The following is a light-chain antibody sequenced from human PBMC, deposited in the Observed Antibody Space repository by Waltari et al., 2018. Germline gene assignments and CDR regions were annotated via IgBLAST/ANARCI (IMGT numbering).Light chain of an antibody. Sequence: QSALTQPASVSGSPGQSITISCTGASSDVGRYNYVSWYQQYPGTAPKLIIYDVSNRPSGVFNRFSGSKSGNTASLTISGLQAEDEADYYCSSYTSSSTLVFGGGTKLTVL. CDR3: SSYTSSSTLV. CDR1: SSDVGRYNY. CDR2: DVS. J-gene: IGLJ3*02. V-gene: IGLV2-14*03.